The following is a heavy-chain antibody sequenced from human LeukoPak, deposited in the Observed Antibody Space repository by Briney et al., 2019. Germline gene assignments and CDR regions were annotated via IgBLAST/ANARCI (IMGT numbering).Heavy chain of an antibody. V-gene: IGHV3-21*01. CDR1: GFTFSSYS. J-gene: IGHJ4*02. D-gene: IGHD6-13*01. Sequence: GGSLRLSCAASGFTFSSYSMYWVRQAPGTGLEWVSSISSSSSYIYYADSVKSRFTISRDNAKNSLYLQMNSLRAEDTAVYYCARCIAAALALDYWGQGTLVTVSS. CDR2: ISSSSSYI. CDR3: ARCIAAALALDY.